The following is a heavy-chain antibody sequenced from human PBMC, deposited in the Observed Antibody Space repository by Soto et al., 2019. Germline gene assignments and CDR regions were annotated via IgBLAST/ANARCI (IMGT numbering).Heavy chain of an antibody. J-gene: IGHJ4*02. Sequence: GGSMRLSCAASGFTFSSYAMTWVRQAPGKGLEWVSAITGSGASTYYADSVKGRFSISRDNSKNTLYLQMNSLRAEDTAVYYCAKPGRYCSGGSCYEVLDYWGQGTPVTVSS. D-gene: IGHD2-15*01. CDR1: GFTFSSYA. V-gene: IGHV3-23*01. CDR2: ITGSGAST. CDR3: AKPGRYCSGGSCYEVLDY.